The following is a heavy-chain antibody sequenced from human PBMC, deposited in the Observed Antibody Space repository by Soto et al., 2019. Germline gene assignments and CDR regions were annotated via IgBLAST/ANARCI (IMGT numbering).Heavy chain of an antibody. D-gene: IGHD3-10*01. J-gene: IGHJ4*02. V-gene: IGHV4-34*01. CDR2: INHSGST. CDR3: ARGRTYYYGPGSLKPLDY. Sequence: SETLSLTCAVYGGSFSGYYWSWIRQPPGKGLEWIGEINHSGSTNYNPSLKSRVTISVDTSKNQFSLKLSSVTAADTAVYYCARGRTYYYGPGSLKPLDYWGQGTLVTVSS. CDR1: GGSFSGYY.